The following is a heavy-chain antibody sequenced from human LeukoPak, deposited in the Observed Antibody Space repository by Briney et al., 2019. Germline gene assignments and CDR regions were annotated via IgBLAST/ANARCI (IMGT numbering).Heavy chain of an antibody. V-gene: IGHV1-24*01. Sequence: ASVKVSCKVSGYTLTELSMRWVRQAPGKGLEWMGGFDPEDGETIYAQKFQGRVTMTEDTSTDTAYMELSSLRSEDTAVYYCATGIPKLAVAKDWGQGTLVTVSS. CDR1: GYTLTELS. J-gene: IGHJ4*02. D-gene: IGHD6-19*01. CDR3: ATGIPKLAVAKD. CDR2: FDPEDGET.